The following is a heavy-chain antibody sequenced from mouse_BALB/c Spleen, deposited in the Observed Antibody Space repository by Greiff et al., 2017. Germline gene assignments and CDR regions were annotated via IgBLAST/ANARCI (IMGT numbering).Heavy chain of an antibody. J-gene: IGHJ3*01. V-gene: IGHV2-9*02. Sequence: VKLQESGPGLVAPSQSLSITCTVSGFSLTSYGVHWVRQPPGKGLEWLGVIWAGGSTNYNSALMSRLSISKDNSKSQVFLKMNSLQTDDTAMYYCARPFYYDYDWFAYWGQGTLVTVSA. CDR1: GFSLTSYG. CDR3: ARPFYYDYDWFAY. CDR2: IWAGGST. D-gene: IGHD2-4*01.